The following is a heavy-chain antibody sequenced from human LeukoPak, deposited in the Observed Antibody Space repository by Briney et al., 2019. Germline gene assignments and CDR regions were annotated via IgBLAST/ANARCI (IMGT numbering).Heavy chain of an antibody. CDR3: AREKISLAGTHFDF. D-gene: IGHD6-19*01. V-gene: IGHV3-30-3*01. Sequence: GGSLRLSCAASGFTFSAYAIHWVRQAPGKGLEWLALVSDDGLNTYFADSVKGRFTISRDNSGNTLYLQMHSLRAEDTAVYYCAREKISLAGTHFDFWGQGTLVTVSS. J-gene: IGHJ4*02. CDR2: VSDDGLNT. CDR1: GFTFSAYA.